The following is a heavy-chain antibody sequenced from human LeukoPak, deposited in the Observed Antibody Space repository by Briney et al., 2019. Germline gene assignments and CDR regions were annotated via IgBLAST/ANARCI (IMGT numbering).Heavy chain of an antibody. D-gene: IGHD3-3*01. CDR2: IKQDGSEK. CDR3: ARRASNYDFWSGYNV. Sequence: GGSLRLSCAASEFTFSTYWMNWVRQAPGKGLEWVASIKQDGSEKNYVDPVKGRFTISRDNAKNSLYLQMNSLRAEDTAVYYCARRASNYDFWSGYNVWGKGTTVTVSS. V-gene: IGHV3-7*01. CDR1: EFTFSTYW. J-gene: IGHJ6*04.